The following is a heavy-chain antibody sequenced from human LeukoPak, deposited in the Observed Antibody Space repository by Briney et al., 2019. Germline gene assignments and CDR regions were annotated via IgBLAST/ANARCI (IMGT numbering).Heavy chain of an antibody. V-gene: IGHV4-59*01. Sequence: SETLSLTCTVSGGPISSYYWSWIRQPPGKGLEWIGYIYYSGNTNYNPSLKSRVTISVDTSKNQFSLKLSSVTAADTAVYYCARAAYYYGSGSLSPGYYMDVWGKGTTVTISS. CDR3: ARAAYYYGSGSLSPGYYMDV. D-gene: IGHD3-10*01. J-gene: IGHJ6*03. CDR2: IYYSGNT. CDR1: GGPISSYY.